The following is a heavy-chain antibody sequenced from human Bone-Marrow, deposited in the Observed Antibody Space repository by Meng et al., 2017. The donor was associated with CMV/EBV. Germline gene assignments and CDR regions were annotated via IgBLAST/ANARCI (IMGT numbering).Heavy chain of an antibody. Sequence: ASVKVSCKASGYTFTSYYMHWVRQAPGQGLEWMGIINPSGGSTSYAQKFQGRVTMTRDTSTSTVYMELSSLRSEDTAVYYCARDLGYCSSTSCFPAYYYGMDVRGQGTTVTVSS. V-gene: IGHV1-46*01. CDR2: INPSGGST. CDR3: ARDLGYCSSTSCFPAYYYGMDV. CDR1: GYTFTSYY. J-gene: IGHJ6*02. D-gene: IGHD2-2*01.